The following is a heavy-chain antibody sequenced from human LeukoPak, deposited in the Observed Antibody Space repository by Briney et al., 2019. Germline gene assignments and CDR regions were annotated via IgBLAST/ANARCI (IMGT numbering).Heavy chain of an antibody. CDR1: IYTFTSYG. V-gene: IGHV1-18*01. CDR2: ISLAKGNT. CDR3: ARDGRSSWYNL. J-gene: IGHJ4*02. D-gene: IGHD6-13*01. Sequence: ATVNVSCKASIYTFTSYGIIWVRQAPGQGRAWVGWISLAKGNTNYAQNPGGRVTMLTVTSTSTAYMELRSLIPDDTAVYYCARDGRSSWYNLWGQGTLVTVSS.